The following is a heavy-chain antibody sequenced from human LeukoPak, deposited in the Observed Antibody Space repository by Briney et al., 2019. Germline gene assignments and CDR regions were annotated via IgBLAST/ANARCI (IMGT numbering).Heavy chain of an antibody. D-gene: IGHD3-10*01. CDR3: AKGRGSQDD. V-gene: IGHV3-23*01. Sequence: GGSLRLSCAASGFTFSSYAMSWVRQAPGKGLEWVSGISGGGGSTYYADSVKGRFTISRDNSKNTLYLQMNSLRVEDTAVYYCAKGRGSQDDWGQGTLVTVSS. J-gene: IGHJ4*02. CDR1: GFTFSSYA. CDR2: ISGGGGST.